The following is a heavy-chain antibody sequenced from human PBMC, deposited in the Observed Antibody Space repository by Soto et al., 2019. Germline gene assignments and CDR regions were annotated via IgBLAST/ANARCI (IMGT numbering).Heavy chain of an antibody. D-gene: IGHD4-17*01. J-gene: IGHJ6*02. CDR1: GGSISSGDYY. Sequence: QVQLQESGPGLVKPSQTLSLTCTVSGGSISSGDYYWSWIRQPPGKGLEWIGYIYYSGSTYYNPSLQSRVTRSVDTSKNQFSLKLSSVTAADTAVYYCARGDDYGDFSVGLDYYYYGMDVWGHGTTVTVSS. CDR2: IYYSGST. V-gene: IGHV4-30-4*01. CDR3: ARGDDYGDFSVGLDYYYYGMDV.